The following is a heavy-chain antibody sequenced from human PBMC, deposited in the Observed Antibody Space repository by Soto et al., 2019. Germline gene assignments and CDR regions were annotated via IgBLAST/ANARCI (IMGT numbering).Heavy chain of an antibody. D-gene: IGHD2-15*01. CDR3: ARFSCSGGSCYDY. CDR2: ISSSSSYT. V-gene: IGHV3-11*06. CDR1: GFTFSDYY. J-gene: IGHJ4*02. Sequence: QVQLVESGGGLVKPGGSLRLSCAASGFTFSDYYMSWIRQAPGKGLEWVSYISSSSSYTNYADSVKGRFTISRDNAKNSRYLQMNSLRAEDTAVYYCARFSCSGGSCYDYWGQGTLVTVSS.